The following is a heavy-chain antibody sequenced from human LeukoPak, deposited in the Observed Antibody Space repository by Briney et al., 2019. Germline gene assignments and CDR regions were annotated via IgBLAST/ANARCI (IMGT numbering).Heavy chain of an antibody. V-gene: IGHV3-23*01. D-gene: IGHD7-27*01. CDR1: RFTFSSYT. J-gene: IGHJ4*02. Sequence: PGGSLRLSCVASRFTFSSYTMSWVRQAPGKGLEWVSAISGSGDTTYYADSVKGRFTISRDNSKNTLYVQMNSLRAEDTAVYYCAKDGDSYYFDYWGQGTLVTVSS. CDR2: ISGSGDTT. CDR3: AKDGDSYYFDY.